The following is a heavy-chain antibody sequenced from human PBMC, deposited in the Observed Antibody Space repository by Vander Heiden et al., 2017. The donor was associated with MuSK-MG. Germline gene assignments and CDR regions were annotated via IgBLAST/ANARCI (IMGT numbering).Heavy chain of an antibody. D-gene: IGHD3-10*01. CDR3: AKGGSGSYYTWAAKDY. V-gene: IGHV3-23*01. J-gene: IGHJ4*02. CDR2: ISGSGGST. Sequence: EVQLLESGGGLVQPGGSLRLSCAASGFTFRSNAMSWVRQAPGKGLEWVSAISGSGGSTFYADSVKGRFTISRDNSKNTLYLQMNSLRAEDAAVYYCAKGGSGSYYTWAAKDYWGQGTLVTVSS. CDR1: GFTFRSNA.